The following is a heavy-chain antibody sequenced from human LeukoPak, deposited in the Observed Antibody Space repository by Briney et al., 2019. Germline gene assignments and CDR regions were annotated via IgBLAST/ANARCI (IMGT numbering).Heavy chain of an antibody. D-gene: IGHD1-14*01. J-gene: IGHJ4*02. CDR3: ARGEPVDY. CDR1: GGSFSGYY. Sequence: KPSETLSLTCAVYGGSFSGYYWSWIRQSPGKGLEWIGYSYYSGITSYNPSLKSRVTMSVDESKNQLSLKVNSVTAADTAVYYCARGEPVDYWGQGTLVTVSS. V-gene: IGHV4-59*01. CDR2: SYYSGIT.